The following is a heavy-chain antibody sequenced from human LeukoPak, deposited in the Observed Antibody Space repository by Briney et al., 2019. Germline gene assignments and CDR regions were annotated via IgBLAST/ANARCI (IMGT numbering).Heavy chain of an antibody. CDR1: GFTFSTYW. J-gene: IGHJ4*02. CDR2: INPDGSRT. V-gene: IGHV3-74*01. D-gene: IGHD4-23*01. CDR3: DGGLRGNRDY. Sequence: GGSLRLSCAASGFTFSTYWVHWVRRDQGKGGVWVSRINPDGSRTDYEDSVKGRLTISRDNAKKTLYLQMNSLLAEDTAVYFCDGGLRGNRDYWGQGTLVTVSS.